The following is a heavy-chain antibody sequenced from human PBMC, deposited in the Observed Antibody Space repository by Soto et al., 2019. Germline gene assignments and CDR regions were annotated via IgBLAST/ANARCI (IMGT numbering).Heavy chain of an antibody. CDR2: IHYRGTT. V-gene: IGHV4-31*03. CDR3: ARVRDSCGLGV. J-gene: IGHJ6*02. Sequence: TLSLNCNVSGGSITCAYYWNWIRQHPGKGLEWIGSIHYRGTTDYNPSLKSRITISLDRSKNQFALKLSYVTAADAAVYYCARVRDSCGLGVWGQLTTVTVAS. CDR1: GGSITCAYY. D-gene: IGHD2-15*01.